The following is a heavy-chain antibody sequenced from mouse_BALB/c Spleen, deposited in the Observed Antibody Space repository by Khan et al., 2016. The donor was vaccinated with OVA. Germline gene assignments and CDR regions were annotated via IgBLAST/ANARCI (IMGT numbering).Heavy chain of an antibody. CDR2: INSGGHYT. V-gene: IGHV5-6*01. J-gene: IGHJ3*01. D-gene: IGHD1-1*02. Sequence: EVELVESGGDLVKTGGSLKLSCAASGFTFSTYGMSWVRQTPDKRLEWVATINSGGHYTYYIDSVKGRFTISRDNAKNILYLQMTSLRSEDTAMYYCARLAYYYNSEGFAYWGQGTLVTVYA. CDR1: GFTFSTYG. CDR3: ARLAYYYNSEGFAY.